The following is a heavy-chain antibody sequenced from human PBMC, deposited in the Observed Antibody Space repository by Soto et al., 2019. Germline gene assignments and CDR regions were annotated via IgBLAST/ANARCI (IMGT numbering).Heavy chain of an antibody. V-gene: IGHV1-46*01. D-gene: IGHD3-3*01. Sequence: QVQLVQSGAEVKKPGASVKVSCKASGYTFTNNFMHWVRQAPGQGLEWMGIISPGGTTTTYAQKCQGRVTLTWDTSTSTVYMELSSLRSEDTAVYYCARDPWNYWGQGTLVTVSS. CDR1: GYTFTNNF. CDR2: ISPGGTTT. CDR3: ARDPWNY. J-gene: IGHJ4*02.